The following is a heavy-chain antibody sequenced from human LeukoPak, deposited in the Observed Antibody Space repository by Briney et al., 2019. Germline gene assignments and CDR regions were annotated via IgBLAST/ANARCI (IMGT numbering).Heavy chain of an antibody. Sequence: ASVTVSFKASAYTFTGYYMHWERQAPGQGLEWMGRINPNSGGTNYAQKFQGRVTMTRDTSISTAYMELSRLRSDDTAVYYCARDSSGWDFDYWGQGTLVTVSS. V-gene: IGHV1-2*06. CDR2: INPNSGGT. CDR3: ARDSSGWDFDY. D-gene: IGHD6-19*01. J-gene: IGHJ4*02. CDR1: AYTFTGYY.